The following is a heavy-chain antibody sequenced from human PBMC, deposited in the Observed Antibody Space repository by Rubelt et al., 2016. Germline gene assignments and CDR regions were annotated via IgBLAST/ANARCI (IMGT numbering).Heavy chain of an antibody. CDR1: GFTFRRYW. V-gene: IGHV3-74*03. D-gene: IGHD4-17*01. CDR2: INKDGSYN. J-gene: IGHJ3*02. Sequence: CGGNLVQPGGSLRLSCAASGFTFRRYWMHWVRQAPGGGLVWVSRINKDGSYNTYADSVKGRFTISRDNAQNTLYLQMNSLGVEDTAVYYCVRDPDMTTGDGFDIWGQGTRVTVSS. CDR3: VRDPDMTTGDGFDI.